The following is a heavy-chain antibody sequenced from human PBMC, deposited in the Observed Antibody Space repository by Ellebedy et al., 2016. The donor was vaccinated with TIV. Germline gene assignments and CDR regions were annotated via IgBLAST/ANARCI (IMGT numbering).Heavy chain of an antibody. Sequence: PGGSLRLSCAASGFTFSTYGMHRVRQAPGKGLEWVAVITNDGSLKYDADSENGRFTISRDNSKNTLSLQMNSLRAEDTAVYYCVRDDDTSGNYFDYWGQGTLVTVSS. CDR1: GFTFSTYG. J-gene: IGHJ4*02. V-gene: IGHV3-30*03. D-gene: IGHD3-10*01. CDR2: ITNDGSLK. CDR3: VRDDDTSGNYFDY.